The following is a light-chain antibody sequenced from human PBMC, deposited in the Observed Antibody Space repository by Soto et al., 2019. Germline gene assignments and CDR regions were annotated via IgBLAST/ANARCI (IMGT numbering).Light chain of an antibody. CDR1: QSVYTSY. V-gene: IGKV3-20*01. Sequence: EIVLTQSPGTLSLSPGERASVSCRASQSVYTSYLAWFQQNPGQAPRPLIYGASNRATGIPDRFSGSGSGTDFHLTITRLEPEDFAVYFCHQSGNSAYTFGQGTKLEI. J-gene: IGKJ2*01. CDR2: GAS. CDR3: HQSGNSAYT.